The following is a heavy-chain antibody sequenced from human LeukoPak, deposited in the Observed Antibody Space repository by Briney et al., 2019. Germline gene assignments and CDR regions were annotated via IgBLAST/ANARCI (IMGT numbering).Heavy chain of an antibody. CDR3: SKDRTTSGDAEGY. Sequence: GGALRLSCAASGFTSSSYAMSWVRQAPGKGLEWVSGISGSGGGTYYADSVKGRFTISRDNSKNTLYLQMNSLRAEDTAIYYCSKDRTTSGDAEGYWGQGTLVTVSA. D-gene: IGHD3-10*01. CDR2: ISGSGGGT. V-gene: IGHV3-23*01. CDR1: GFTSSSYA. J-gene: IGHJ4*02.